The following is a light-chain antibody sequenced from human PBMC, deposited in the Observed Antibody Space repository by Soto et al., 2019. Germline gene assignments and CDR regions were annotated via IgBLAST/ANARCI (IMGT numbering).Light chain of an antibody. V-gene: IGKV1-9*01. CDR3: QRLDDYPLT. CDR2: ATS. Sequence: DIQLTQSPSFLSASVGDRITITCRTSQDVRGNLAWYQQKPGKAPKLLISATSSLQSGVPSRFSGSGSGTEFTLTVNCPQPEDFATYYCQRLDDYPLTFGGGTKVEIK. J-gene: IGKJ4*01. CDR1: QDVRGN.